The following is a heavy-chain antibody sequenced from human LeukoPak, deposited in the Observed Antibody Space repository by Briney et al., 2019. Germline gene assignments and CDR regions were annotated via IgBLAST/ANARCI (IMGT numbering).Heavy chain of an antibody. CDR3: ARDSSTYAGPPDY. J-gene: IGHJ4*02. D-gene: IGHD2-2*01. CDR2: ISSSSSYI. Sequence: GGSLRLSCAASGFTFSSYSMNWVRQAPGKGLEWVSSISSSSSYIYYADSVKGRFTISRDNAKNSLYLQMNSLRAEDTAVYYCARDSSTYAGPPDYWGQGTLVTVSS. V-gene: IGHV3-21*01. CDR1: GFTFSSYS.